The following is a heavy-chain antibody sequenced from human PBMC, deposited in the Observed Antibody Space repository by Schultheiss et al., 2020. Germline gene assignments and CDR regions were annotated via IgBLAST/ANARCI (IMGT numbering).Heavy chain of an antibody. CDR1: GFSFSTYA. Sequence: GGSLRLSCSASGFSFSTYAMHWVRQAPGKGLEWVAVIWYDGSNKYYADSVKGRCTISRDNSKNTLYLQMNSLRAEDTAVYYCARDLIQSYYYYYYMDVWGKGTTVTVSS. V-gene: IGHV3-33*08. D-gene: IGHD4-11*01. CDR2: IWYDGSNK. CDR3: ARDLIQSYYYYYYMDV. J-gene: IGHJ6*03.